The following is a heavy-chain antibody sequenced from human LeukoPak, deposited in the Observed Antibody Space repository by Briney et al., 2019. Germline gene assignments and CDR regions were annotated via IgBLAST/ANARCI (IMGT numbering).Heavy chain of an antibody. Sequence: SETLSLTCTVSGGSISSYYWSWIRQPPGRGLEWIGYIYYSGSTNYNPSLKSRVTISVDTSKNQFSLKLSSVTAADTAVYYCASVNWNPTGPYFDYWGQGTLVTVSS. J-gene: IGHJ4*02. CDR2: IYYSGST. CDR1: GGSISSYY. CDR3: ASVNWNPTGPYFDY. V-gene: IGHV4-59*01. D-gene: IGHD1-1*01.